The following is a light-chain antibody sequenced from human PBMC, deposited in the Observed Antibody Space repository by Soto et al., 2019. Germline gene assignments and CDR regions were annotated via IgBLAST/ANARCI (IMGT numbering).Light chain of an antibody. CDR2: AAS. Sequence: EILLTQSPGTLSLSPGERATLSCRASQSLSSDYFAWYQHRPGQAPRLLIYAASSRATGIPGRFSGGGTGTDLTLTISRLEPEDFAVYYCHQYGSSPYTFGQGTKLEI. CDR3: HQYGSSPYT. V-gene: IGKV3-20*01. CDR1: QSLSSDY. J-gene: IGKJ2*01.